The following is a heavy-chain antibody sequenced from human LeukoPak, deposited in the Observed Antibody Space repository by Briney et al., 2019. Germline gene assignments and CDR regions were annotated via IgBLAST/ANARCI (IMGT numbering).Heavy chain of an antibody. Sequence: SETLSLTCAVYGGSFSGYYWSWIRQPPGKGLEWIGEINHSGSTNYNPSLKSRVTISVDTSKNQFSLKLSSVTAADTAVYYCARGLGFFGGRWLDYFGYWGQEPLVTVSS. CDR3: ARGLGFFGGRWLDYFGY. V-gene: IGHV4-34*01. CDR2: INHSGST. D-gene: IGHD6-19*01. CDR1: GGSFSGYY. J-gene: IGHJ4*02.